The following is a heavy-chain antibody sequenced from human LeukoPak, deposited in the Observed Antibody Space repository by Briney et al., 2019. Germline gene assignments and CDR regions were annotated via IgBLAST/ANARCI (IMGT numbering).Heavy chain of an antibody. CDR1: GFTFSNYW. V-gene: IGHV3-7*01. CDR2: IKEDGSEK. J-gene: IGHJ4*02. Sequence: GGSLRLSCAGSGFTFSNYWMSWVRQAPERGLEWLANIKEDGSEKYYLDSVNGRFTVSRDNAKNSLYLQVNSLRAEDTAVYYCASEYYGAEMSFDYWGQGTLVTVSS. CDR3: ASEYYGAEMSFDY. D-gene: IGHD3-10*01.